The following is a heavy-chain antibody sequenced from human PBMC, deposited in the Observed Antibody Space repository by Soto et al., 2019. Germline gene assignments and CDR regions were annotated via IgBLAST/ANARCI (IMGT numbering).Heavy chain of an antibody. Sequence: SETLSLPCAVYGGPFSGYYWSWIRQPPGKGLEWNGEIHQTGDTNYNPSLKKRVTLSVDTSKNQFSLNLHSVTGTDTAVYYCARALLINRGSYYDYWGQGALVTVFS. CDR3: ARALLINRGSYYDY. V-gene: IGHV4-34*01. D-gene: IGHD1-26*01. J-gene: IGHJ4*02. CDR1: GGPFSGYY. CDR2: IHQTGDT.